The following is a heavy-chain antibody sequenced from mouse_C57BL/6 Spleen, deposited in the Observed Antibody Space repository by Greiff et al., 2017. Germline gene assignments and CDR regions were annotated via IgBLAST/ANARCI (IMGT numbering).Heavy chain of an antibody. CDR3: ASYYSKRYFDV. D-gene: IGHD2-5*01. V-gene: IGHV5-17*01. CDR2: ISSGSSTI. J-gene: IGHJ1*03. CDR1: GFTFSDYG. Sequence: EVKVVESGGGLVKPGGSLKLSCAASGFTFSDYGMHWVRQAPEKGLEWVAYISSGSSTIYYADTVKGRFTISRDNAKNTLFLQMTSLRSEDTAMYYCASYYSKRYFDVWGKGTTVTVSS.